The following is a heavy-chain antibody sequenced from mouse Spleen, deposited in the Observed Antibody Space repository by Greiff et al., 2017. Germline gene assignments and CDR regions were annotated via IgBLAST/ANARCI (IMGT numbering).Heavy chain of an antibody. J-gene: IGHJ3*01. V-gene: IGHV1-62-2*01. CDR1: GYTFTEYT. CDR2: FYPGSGSI. CDR3: ARHASRQLGLLTFAY. D-gene: IGHD3-2*01. Sequence: QVHVKQSGAELVKPGASVKLSCKASGYTFTEYTIHWVKQRSGQGLEWIGWFYPGSGSIKYNEKFKDKATLTADKSSSTVYMELSRLTSEDSAVYFCARHASRQLGLLTFAYWGQGTLVTVSA.